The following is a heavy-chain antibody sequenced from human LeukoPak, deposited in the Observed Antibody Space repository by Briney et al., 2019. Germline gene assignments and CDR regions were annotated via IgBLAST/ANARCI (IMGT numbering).Heavy chain of an antibody. V-gene: IGHV3-66*01. CDR1: GFTVSSNY. J-gene: IGHJ4*02. Sequence: GGSLRLSCAASGFTVSSNYMSWVRQAPGKGLEWVSVIYSGGSTYYADSVKGRFTISRDNSKNTLYLQMNSLRAEDTAVYYCARDVTGYSSSWYYDYWGQGTLVTVSS. CDR3: ARDVTGYSSSWYYDY. D-gene: IGHD6-13*01. CDR2: IYSGGST.